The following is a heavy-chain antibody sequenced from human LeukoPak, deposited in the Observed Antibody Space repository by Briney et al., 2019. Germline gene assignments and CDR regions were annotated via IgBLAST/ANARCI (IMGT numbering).Heavy chain of an antibody. J-gene: IGHJ4*02. CDR3: ARDPTRSGLDY. D-gene: IGHD4-11*01. Sequence: SQTLSLTCTVSGGSISSGGYYWSWIRQHPGKGLEWIGSIYYSGSTNYNPSLKSRVTISVDTSKNQFSLKLSSVTAADTAVYYCARDPTRSGLDYWGQGTLVTVSS. V-gene: IGHV4-31*03. CDR2: IYYSGST. CDR1: GGSISSGGYY.